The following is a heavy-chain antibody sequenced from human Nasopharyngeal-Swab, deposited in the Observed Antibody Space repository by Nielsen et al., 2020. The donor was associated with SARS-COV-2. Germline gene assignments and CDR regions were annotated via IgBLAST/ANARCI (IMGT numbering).Heavy chain of an antibody. V-gene: IGHV3-23*01. Sequence: GESLKISCAASGFTFSSYAMGWVRQAPGKGLEWVSVISGSGGSTYYADSVKGRFTISRDNSKNTLYLQMNSLRAEDTAVYYCASPRGYSYGPFDYWGQGTLVTVSS. J-gene: IGHJ4*02. D-gene: IGHD5-18*01. CDR1: GFTFSSYA. CDR2: ISGSGGST. CDR3: ASPRGYSYGPFDY.